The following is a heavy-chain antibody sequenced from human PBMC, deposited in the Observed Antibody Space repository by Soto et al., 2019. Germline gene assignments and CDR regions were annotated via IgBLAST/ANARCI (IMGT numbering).Heavy chain of an antibody. CDR1: GGSISRYY. Sequence: QVQLQESGPGLVKPSETLSLTCTVSGGSISRYYWSWIRQPPGKGLEWIGYIYNSGSTNYNPSLQRGVTIAVDTSKNSFSLKLSSVTAADTAVYYCARRHSSGRFDVWGQGTLVTVSS. CDR3: ARRHSSGRFDV. D-gene: IGHD6-19*01. CDR2: IYNSGST. J-gene: IGHJ4*02. V-gene: IGHV4-59*08.